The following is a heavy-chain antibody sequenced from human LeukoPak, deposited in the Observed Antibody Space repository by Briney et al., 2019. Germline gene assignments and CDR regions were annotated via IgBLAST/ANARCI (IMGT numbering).Heavy chain of an antibody. CDR3: GGAATGTVGWFDP. J-gene: IGHJ5*02. CDR1: GDSVSSSSYY. D-gene: IGHD6-13*01. CDR2: IYYRGTT. V-gene: IGHV4-39*01. Sequence: SETLSLTCTVSGDSVSSSSYYWGWIRQPPGKGLEWIGSIYYRGTTSYNPSLKSRVTISVDTSKNQFSLMLTSVTASDTAVYFCGGAATGTVGWFDPWGQGTLVTVSS.